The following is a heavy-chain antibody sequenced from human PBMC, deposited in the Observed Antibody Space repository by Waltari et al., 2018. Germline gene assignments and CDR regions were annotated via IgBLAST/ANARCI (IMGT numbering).Heavy chain of an antibody. CDR2: IYTSGST. Sequence: QVQLQESGPGLVKPSETLSLTCTVSGGSISSYYWSWIRPPAGKGLEWIGRIYTSGSTNYNPALKRRVTMSVDTSKNQFSLKLSSVTAADTAVYYCARETGGGYSGYEYYFDYWGQGTLVTVSS. CDR3: ARETGGGYSGYEYYFDY. V-gene: IGHV4-4*07. CDR1: GGSISSYY. D-gene: IGHD5-12*01. J-gene: IGHJ4*02.